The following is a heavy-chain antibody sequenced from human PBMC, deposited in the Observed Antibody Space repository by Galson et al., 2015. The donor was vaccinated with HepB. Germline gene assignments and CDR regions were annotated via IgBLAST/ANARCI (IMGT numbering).Heavy chain of an antibody. CDR1: GYTFSSYS. V-gene: IGHV1-18*01. CDR3: ARGALVVVVGATQNNWFDP. CDR2: INAYNRDT. J-gene: IGHJ5*02. D-gene: IGHD2-15*01. Sequence: SVKVSCKASGYTFSSYSITWVRQAPGQGLEWMGWINAYNRDTNYAQKFQGRVTMTTDTSTRTAYMELRSLISDDTAVYFCARGALVVVVGATQNNWFDPWGQGTLVTVSS.